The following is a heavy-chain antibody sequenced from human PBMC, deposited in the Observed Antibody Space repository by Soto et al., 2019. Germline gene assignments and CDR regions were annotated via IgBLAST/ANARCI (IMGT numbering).Heavy chain of an antibody. V-gene: IGHV1-2*02. J-gene: IGHJ4*02. D-gene: IGHD6-13*01. CDR2: INPDTGGT. Sequence: QVRLLQSGSEVKKSGASVKDSCKASGYSFTAYYIHWVRQAPGQGLEWLGWINPDTGGTDYAHKFQDRVTMTRDTSITTSDLQMIGLLRDVTAVYYGAHAVSRDASSWYGGAYDSWGQGTLVTVSS. CDR3: AHAVSRDASSWYGGAYDS. CDR1: GYSFTAYY.